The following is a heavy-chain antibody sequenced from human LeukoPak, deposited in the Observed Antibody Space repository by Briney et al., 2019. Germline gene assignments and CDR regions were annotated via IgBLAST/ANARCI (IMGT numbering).Heavy chain of an antibody. J-gene: IGHJ3*02. V-gene: IGHV4-38-2*02. CDR2: IYHSGKT. Sequence: PSETLSLTCSVSGYSISSGYYWGWIRQPPGKGLEWIGSIYHSGKTYYNPSLKSRVTISVDMSKNQFSLELNSVTAADTAVYFCARDGTTWTTYDAFDIWGQGSMVTVSS. CDR3: ARDGTTWTTYDAFDI. CDR1: GYSISSGYY. D-gene: IGHD2/OR15-2a*01.